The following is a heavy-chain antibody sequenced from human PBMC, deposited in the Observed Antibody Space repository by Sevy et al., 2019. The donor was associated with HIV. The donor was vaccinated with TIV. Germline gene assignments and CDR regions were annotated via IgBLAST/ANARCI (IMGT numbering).Heavy chain of an antibody. V-gene: IGHV3-33*01. CDR1: GFTFSDYG. CDR3: AREESSGTTTSFDY. D-gene: IGHD1-7*01. CDR2: IWSDGSNK. J-gene: IGHJ4*02. Sequence: GGSLRLSCAASGFTFSDYGMHWVRQAPGKGLEWVAVIWSDGSNKYYGDSVKGRFTISRDSSKNTLFLQMNSLRVDDTAVYYCAREESSGTTTSFDYWGQGALVTVSS.